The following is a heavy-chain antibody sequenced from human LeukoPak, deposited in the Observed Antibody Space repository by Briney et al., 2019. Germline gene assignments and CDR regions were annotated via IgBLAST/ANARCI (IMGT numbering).Heavy chain of an antibody. CDR2: IYYSGST. D-gene: IGHD5-12*01. CDR1: GGSISSYY. V-gene: IGHV4-59*06. J-gene: IGHJ4*02. Sequence: PSETLSLTCTVSGGSISSYYWSWIRQPPGKGLEWIGYIYYSGSTYYNPSLKSRVTISVDTSKNQFSLKLSSVTAADTAVYYCASLDIVATIDYWGQGTLVTVSS. CDR3: ASLDIVATIDY.